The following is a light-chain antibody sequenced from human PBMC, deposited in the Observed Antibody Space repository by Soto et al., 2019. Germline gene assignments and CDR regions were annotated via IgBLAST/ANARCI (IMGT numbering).Light chain of an antibody. J-gene: IGKJ1*01. CDR3: QEYDNWPPEGT. Sequence: TVLTQSPATLSVSPGERASLSCSASQSVSINLAWYQQKPGQAPRLLIYGASTRATGIPGRFSGSGSGTDFALSINTLQSEDSAVYYCQEYDNWPPEGTFGQGTKVEV. CDR1: QSVSIN. V-gene: IGKV3-15*01. CDR2: GAS.